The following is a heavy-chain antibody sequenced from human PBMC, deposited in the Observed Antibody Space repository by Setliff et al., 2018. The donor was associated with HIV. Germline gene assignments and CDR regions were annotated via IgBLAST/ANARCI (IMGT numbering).Heavy chain of an antibody. J-gene: IGHJ2*01. D-gene: IGHD5-12*01. V-gene: IGHV4-34*01. CDR3: AIPSAGGGYNYWYFDL. CDR2: INHSGRT. Sequence: SETLSLTCAVYGESFSGLFWTWIRQPPGKGLEWIGEINHSGRTNYNPSLTSRVTISVDTSKNQISLKLSSLTAADTAVYYCAIPSAGGGYNYWYFDLWGRGTLVTVSS. CDR1: GESFSGLF.